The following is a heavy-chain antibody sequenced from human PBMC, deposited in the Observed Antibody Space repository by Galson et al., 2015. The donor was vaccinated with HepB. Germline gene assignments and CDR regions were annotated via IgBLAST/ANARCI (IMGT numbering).Heavy chain of an antibody. CDR3: AKDLTYYDFWSGYPPYYYGMDV. J-gene: IGHJ6*02. V-gene: IGHV3-23*01. Sequence: SLRLSCAASGFTFSGYAMSWVRQAPGKGLEWVSAISGSGGSTYYADSVKGRFTISRDNSKNTLYLQMNSLRAEDTAVYYCAKDLTYYDFWSGYPPYYYGMDVWGQGTTVTVSS. CDR2: ISGSGGST. CDR1: GFTFSGYA. D-gene: IGHD3-3*01.